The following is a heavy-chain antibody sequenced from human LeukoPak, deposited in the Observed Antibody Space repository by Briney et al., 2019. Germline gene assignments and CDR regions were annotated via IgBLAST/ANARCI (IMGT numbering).Heavy chain of an antibody. CDR3: ARVRYPSNWFDP. Sequence: GGSLRLSCAASGFSVSNTYMSWVRQAPGKGLEWVSIIYSGGNTYYADSVKGRFTISRDNSKNTLYLHMNSLRAEDTAVYYCARVRYPSNWFDPWGQGTLVTVSS. CDR2: IYSGGNT. CDR1: GFSVSNTY. V-gene: IGHV3-53*01. J-gene: IGHJ5*02. D-gene: IGHD2-2*02.